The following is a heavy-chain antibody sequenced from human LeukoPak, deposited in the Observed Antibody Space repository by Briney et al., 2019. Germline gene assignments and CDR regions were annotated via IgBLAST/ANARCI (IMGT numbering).Heavy chain of an antibody. D-gene: IGHD2-15*01. V-gene: IGHV3-21*01. CDR2: ISSSSSYI. CDR3: ASRFKDCSGGSCYLYYFDY. CDR1: GFTFSNYN. J-gene: IGHJ4*02. Sequence: GGSLRLSCAASGFTFSNYNMNWVRQAPGKGLEWVSFISSSSSYIYYADSVKGRFTISRDNAKNSLHLQMNSLRAEDTALYYCASRFKDCSGGSCYLYYFDYWGQGTLVTVSS.